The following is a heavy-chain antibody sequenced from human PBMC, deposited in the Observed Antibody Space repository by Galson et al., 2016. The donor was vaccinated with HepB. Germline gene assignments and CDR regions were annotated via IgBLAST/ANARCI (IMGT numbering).Heavy chain of an antibody. Sequence: SLRLSCADSGFTFSSSWMSWVRQAPGKGLEWLAKINPDGSPRDYMDSVKGRFTISRDNAQNSLYLQMYSLRVEDTAVYYCVTAGSGRHATIPWGLGTQVTVSS. CDR3: VTAGSGRHATIP. CDR2: INPDGSPR. D-gene: IGHD2-15*01. CDR1: GFTFSSSW. J-gene: IGHJ5*02. V-gene: IGHV3-7*03.